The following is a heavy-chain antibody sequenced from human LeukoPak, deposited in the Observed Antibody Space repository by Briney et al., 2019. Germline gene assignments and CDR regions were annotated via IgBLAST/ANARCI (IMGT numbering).Heavy chain of an antibody. D-gene: IGHD3-3*01. CDR3: AKKSPIFGVVIPLFDY. Sequence: GGSLRLSCAASGFTFSSYAMSWVRQAPGKGLEWVSAISGSGGSTYYADSVKGRFTISRDNSKNTLYLQVNSLRAEDTAVFHCAKKSPIFGVVIPLFDYWGQGTLVSVSS. J-gene: IGHJ4*02. CDR2: ISGSGGST. V-gene: IGHV3-23*01. CDR1: GFTFSSYA.